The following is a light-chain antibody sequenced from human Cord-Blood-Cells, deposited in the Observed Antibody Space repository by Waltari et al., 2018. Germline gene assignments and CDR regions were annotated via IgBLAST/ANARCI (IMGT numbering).Light chain of an antibody. CDR2: YDS. Sequence: SYVLTQPPSVSVAPGKTARITWGGNNIGSKSVHWYQQKPGQAPVLVIYYDSDRPSGIPDRFSGSNSGNTATLTISRVEAGDEADYYCQVWDSSSDHVVFGGGTKLTVL. CDR3: QVWDSSSDHVV. V-gene: IGLV3-21*04. CDR1: NIGSKS. J-gene: IGLJ2*01.